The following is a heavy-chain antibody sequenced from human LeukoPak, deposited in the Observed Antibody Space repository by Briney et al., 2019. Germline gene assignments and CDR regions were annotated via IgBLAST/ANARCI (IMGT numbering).Heavy chain of an antibody. V-gene: IGHV3-48*03. J-gene: IGHJ4*02. Sequence: GGSLRLSCTVLGVTLSDYELNWVRQAPGKGPEWVSYMNRRGDRIDHADSVKGRFTMSRDIATKSVFLQMTGLRVDDTAVYYCAIRIPYTGYNNWGQGTLVTVSS. CDR3: AIRIPYTGYNN. CDR1: GVTLSDYE. CDR2: MNRRGDRI. D-gene: IGHD5-12*01.